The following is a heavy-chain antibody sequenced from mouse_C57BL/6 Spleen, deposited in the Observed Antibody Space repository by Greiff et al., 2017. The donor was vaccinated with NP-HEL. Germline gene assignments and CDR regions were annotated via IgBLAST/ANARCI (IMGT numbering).Heavy chain of an antibody. CDR3: ARSYGSSLYYAMDY. D-gene: IGHD1-1*01. CDR1: GYAFTNYL. Sequence: VQLQQSGAELVRPGTSVKVSCKASGYAFTNYLIEWVKQRPGQGLEWIGVINPGSGGTNYNEKFKGKATLTADKSSSTAYMQLSSLTSEDSAVDFCARSYGSSLYYAMDYWGQGTSVTVSS. V-gene: IGHV1-54*01. CDR2: INPGSGGT. J-gene: IGHJ4*01.